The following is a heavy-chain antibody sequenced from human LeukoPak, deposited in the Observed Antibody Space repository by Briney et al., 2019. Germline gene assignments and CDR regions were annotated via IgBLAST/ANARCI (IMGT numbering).Heavy chain of an antibody. V-gene: IGHV1-18*01. CDR2: ISAYNGNT. D-gene: IGHD6-13*01. J-gene: IGHJ4*02. CDR1: GYTFTSYG. Sequence: ASVKVSCKASGYTFTSYGISWVRQAPGQGLEWMGWISAYNGNTNYAQKLQGRVTMTTDTSTSTAYMELSSLRAEDTAVYYCAKDRQLSIAAAGMYYWGQGTLVTVSS. CDR3: AKDRQLSIAAAGMYY.